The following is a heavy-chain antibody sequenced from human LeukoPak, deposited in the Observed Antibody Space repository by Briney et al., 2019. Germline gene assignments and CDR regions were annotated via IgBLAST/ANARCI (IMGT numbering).Heavy chain of an antibody. CDR1: GFTFSSYA. CDR3: ARDPLNYYGSGSAVDY. D-gene: IGHD3-10*01. J-gene: IGHJ4*02. CDR2: ISSSSSYI. Sequence: PGGSLRLSCAASGFTFSSYAMSWVRQAPGKGLEWVSSISSSSSYIYYADSVKGRFTISRDNAKNSLYLQMNSLRAEDTAVYYCARDPLNYYGSGSAVDYWGQGTLVTVSS. V-gene: IGHV3-21*01.